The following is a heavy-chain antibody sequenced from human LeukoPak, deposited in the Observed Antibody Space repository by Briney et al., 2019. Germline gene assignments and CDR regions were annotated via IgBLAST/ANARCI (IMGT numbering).Heavy chain of an antibody. CDR3: ARGVGVVASIDY. D-gene: IGHD5-12*01. J-gene: IGHJ4*02. CDR2: IYYSGST. V-gene: IGHV4-59*11. Sequence: SETLSLTCTVSGGSLSSHYWSWIRQPPGKGLEWSGYIYYSGSTNYNPSLKSRVTISVDTSKNQFSLKLSSVTAADTAMYYCARGVGVVASIDYWGQGTLVTVSS. CDR1: GGSLSSHY.